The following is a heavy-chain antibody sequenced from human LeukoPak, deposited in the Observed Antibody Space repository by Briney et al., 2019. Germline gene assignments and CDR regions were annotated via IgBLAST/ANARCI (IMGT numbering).Heavy chain of an antibody. CDR2: ISSSSSYI. CDR1: GFTFSSYS. D-gene: IGHD6-19*01. V-gene: IGHV3-21*01. J-gene: IGHJ4*02. Sequence: GGSLRLSCAASGFTFSSYSMNWVRQAPGKGLEWASSISSSSSYIYYADSVKGRFTISRDNAKNSLYLQMNSLRAEDTAVYYCASCSSSGWYFPFDYWGQGTLVTVSS. CDR3: ASCSSSGWYFPFDY.